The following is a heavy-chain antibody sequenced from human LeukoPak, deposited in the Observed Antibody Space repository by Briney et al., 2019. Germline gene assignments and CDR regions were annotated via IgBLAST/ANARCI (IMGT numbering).Heavy chain of an antibody. Sequence: SVKVSCKASGGTFSRYAISWVRQAPGQGLEWMGGIIPIFGTANYAQKFQGRVTITADESTSTAYMEVSSLRSEDTAVYYCARAYSGYDFSDYWGQGILVTVSS. CDR2: IIPIFGTA. D-gene: IGHD5-12*01. CDR1: GGTFSRYA. V-gene: IGHV1-69*13. CDR3: ARAYSGYDFSDY. J-gene: IGHJ4*02.